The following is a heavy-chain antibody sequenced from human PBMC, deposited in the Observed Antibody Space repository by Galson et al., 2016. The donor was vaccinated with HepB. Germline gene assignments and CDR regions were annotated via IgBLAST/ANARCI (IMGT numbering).Heavy chain of an antibody. CDR2: IHAADSHT. CDR3: ASAVNGLFWFDP. J-gene: IGHJ5*02. CDR1: GSSFTSHW. D-gene: IGHD3-9*01. V-gene: IGHV5-51*01. Sequence: QSGAEVKKPGESLKISCKASGSSFTSHWIGWVRQMPGKGLEWMGIIHAADSHTKYSPSLQGHITISTDKSINTAYLQWSSLRDSDTAMYYCASAVNGLFWFDPWGQGTLVTVSS.